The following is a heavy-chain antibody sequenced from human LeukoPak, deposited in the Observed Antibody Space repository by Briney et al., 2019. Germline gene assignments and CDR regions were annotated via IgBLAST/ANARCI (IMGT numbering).Heavy chain of an antibody. CDR1: GDSINSLDL. CDR2: MYLSGTT. Sequence: SETLSLTCTVSGDSINSLDLWSWVRQPPGKGLEWIGEMYLSGTTHSNPSVKGRVTISIDKSKNQFFLNLSSVTAADTAVYYCASYSYYYDSSGYFDYWGQGTLVTVSS. V-gene: IGHV4-4*02. J-gene: IGHJ4*02. D-gene: IGHD3-22*01. CDR3: ASYSYYYDSSGYFDY.